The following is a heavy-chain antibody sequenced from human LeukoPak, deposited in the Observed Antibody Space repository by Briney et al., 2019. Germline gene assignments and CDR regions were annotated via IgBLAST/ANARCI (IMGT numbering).Heavy chain of an antibody. Sequence: GSLRLSCAASGFTFSNYWMHWVRQAPGKGLEWIASINYSGSTYYNPSLKSRVTISVDTSKNQFSLKLSSMTAADTAVYYCARHPDLDYWGQGILVTVSS. CDR1: GFTFSNYW. V-gene: IGHV4-39*01. J-gene: IGHJ4*02. CDR3: ARHPDLDY. CDR2: INYSGST.